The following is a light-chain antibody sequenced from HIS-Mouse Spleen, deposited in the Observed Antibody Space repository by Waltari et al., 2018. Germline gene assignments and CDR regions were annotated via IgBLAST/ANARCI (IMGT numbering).Light chain of an antibody. V-gene: IGLV3-10*01. CDR2: EDS. Sequence: SYELTQPPSVSVSPGQTARITCSGDALPKKYAYWSQQKSGQAPVLGIYEDSKRPSGIPERFSGSSSGTMDTLTISGAQVEDEADYYCYSTDSSGNHRVFGGGTKLTVL. CDR1: ALPKKY. CDR3: YSTDSSGNHRV. J-gene: IGLJ2*01.